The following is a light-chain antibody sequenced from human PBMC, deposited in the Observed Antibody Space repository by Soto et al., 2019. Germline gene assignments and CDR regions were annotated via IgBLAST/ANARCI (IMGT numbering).Light chain of an antibody. Sequence: EIVLTQSPGTLSLSPGERATLSCRASQSVSSSSLAWYQQKPGQAPRLLIYGASSRATGIPDRFSGSGSGTDFTLTTSRLKPENLAVYYCQQDGSSPFTFGPGTKVDI. CDR2: GAS. CDR3: QQDGSSPFT. CDR1: QSVSSSS. V-gene: IGKV3-20*01. J-gene: IGKJ3*01.